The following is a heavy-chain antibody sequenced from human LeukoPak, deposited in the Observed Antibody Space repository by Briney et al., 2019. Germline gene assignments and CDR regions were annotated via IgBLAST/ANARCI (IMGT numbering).Heavy chain of an antibody. V-gene: IGHV1-2*02. J-gene: IGHJ4*02. CDR1: GYTFTGYY. CDR2: INPNSGGT. D-gene: IGHD5-24*01. CDR3: ARDPVEMATTGFDY. Sequence: ASVKVSCKASGYTFTGYYMHWVRQAPGQGLEWMGWINPNSGGTNYAQKFQGRVTMTRDTSISTAYMELSRLRSDDTAVYYCARDPVEMATTGFDYWGQGTLVTVSS.